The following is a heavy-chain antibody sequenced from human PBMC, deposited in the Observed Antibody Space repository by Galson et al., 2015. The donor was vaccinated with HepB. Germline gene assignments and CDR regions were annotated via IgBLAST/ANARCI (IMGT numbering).Heavy chain of an antibody. V-gene: IGHV3-30*04. D-gene: IGHD1-1*01. CDR1: GFSFTTYN. J-gene: IGHJ4*02. CDR2: ISGDGKTT. Sequence: SLRLSCAASGFSFTTYNMHWVRQGPVKGLEWLAIISGDGKTTFYADSVRGRFTISRDNSKNTLFLQMHSLRPEDTAAYYCARDFNWNYDYWGQGTLVTVSS. CDR3: ARDFNWNYDY.